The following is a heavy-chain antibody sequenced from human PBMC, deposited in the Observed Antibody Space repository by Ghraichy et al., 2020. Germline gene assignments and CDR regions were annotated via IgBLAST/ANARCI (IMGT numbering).Heavy chain of an antibody. CDR3: ARVGGVVVPAATFWAFDI. Sequence: GGSLRLSCAASGFTFSSYGMHWVRQAPGKGLEWVAVIWYDGSNKYYTDSVKGRFTISRDNSKNTLYLQMNSLRAEDTAVYYCARVGGVVVPAATFWAFDIWGQGTMVTVSS. CDR2: IWYDGSNK. J-gene: IGHJ3*02. CDR1: GFTFSSYG. V-gene: IGHV3-33*01. D-gene: IGHD2-2*01.